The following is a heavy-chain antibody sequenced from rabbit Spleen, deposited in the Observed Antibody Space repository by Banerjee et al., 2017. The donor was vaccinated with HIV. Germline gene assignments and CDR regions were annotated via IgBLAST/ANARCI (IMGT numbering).Heavy chain of an antibody. Sequence: QSLEESGGDLVKPGASLTLTCKASGFDFTSTGYMCWVRQAPGKGLELIACIDTSSGNTAYATWAKGRFTISKTSSTTVTLQMTSLTVADTATYFCARDTGSSFSSYGMDLWGPGTLVTVS. CDR1: GFDFTSTGY. D-gene: IGHD8-1*01. J-gene: IGHJ6*01. CDR3: ARDTGSSFSSYGMDL. V-gene: IGHV1S40*01. CDR2: IDTSSGNT.